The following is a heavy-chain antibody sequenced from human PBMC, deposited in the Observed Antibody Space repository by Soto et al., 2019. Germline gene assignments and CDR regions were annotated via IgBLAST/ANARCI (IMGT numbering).Heavy chain of an antibody. CDR3: AKYLAVAGWSLGQEGVDY. V-gene: IGHV3-23*01. D-gene: IGHD6-19*01. CDR2: ISGSGGDT. J-gene: IGHJ4*02. Sequence: PGGSLRLSCSASGFTFTSYAMSWVRQAPGKGLEWVSGISGSGGDTKSADSVKGRFTASRDNSKNTLYLQMNTLRIEDTALYFCAKYLAVAGWSLGQEGVDYWGQGTLVTVSS. CDR1: GFTFTSYA.